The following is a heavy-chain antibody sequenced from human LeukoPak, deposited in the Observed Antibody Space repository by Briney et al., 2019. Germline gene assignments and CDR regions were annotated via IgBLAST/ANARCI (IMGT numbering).Heavy chain of an antibody. D-gene: IGHD3-9*01. V-gene: IGHV1-46*01. J-gene: IGHJ3*02. CDR2: INPSGGST. CDR1: GYTFTSYG. CDR3: ARGYYDILTGYYSAFDI. Sequence: ASVKVSCKASGYTFTSYGISWVRQAPGQGLEWMGWINPSGGSTSYAQKFQGRVTMTRDMSTSTVYMELSSLRSEDTAVYYCARGYYDILTGYYSAFDIWGQGTMVTVSS.